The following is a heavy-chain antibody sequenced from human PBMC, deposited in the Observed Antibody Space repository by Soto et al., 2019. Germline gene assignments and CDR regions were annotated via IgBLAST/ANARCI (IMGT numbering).Heavy chain of an antibody. D-gene: IGHD3-10*01. Sequence: QVQLQESGPGLVKPSQTLSLTCTVSGGSISSGGYYWSWIRQHPGKGLEWIGYIYYSGSTYYNPSPKSRVTISVDTSKNQFSLKLSSVTAADTAVYYCARGRITMVRGALGDVWGQGTTVTVSS. CDR3: ARGRITMVRGALGDV. CDR2: IYYSGST. J-gene: IGHJ6*02. CDR1: GGSISSGGYY. V-gene: IGHV4-31*03.